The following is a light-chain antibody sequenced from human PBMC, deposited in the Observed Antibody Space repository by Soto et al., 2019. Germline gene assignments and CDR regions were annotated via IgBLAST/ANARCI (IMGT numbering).Light chain of an antibody. J-gene: IGKJ3*01. V-gene: IGKV3-20*01. CDR1: QTVSSY. CDR2: GAS. CDR3: QQYGSSPGT. Sequence: EIVLTQSPGTLSLSPGERVTLSCRASQTVSSYLAWYQQKPGQAPRLLIYGASSRATGIPDRFSGSGSGTDFTLTISRLEPEDFAVYYCQQYGSSPGTFGPGTKVGIK.